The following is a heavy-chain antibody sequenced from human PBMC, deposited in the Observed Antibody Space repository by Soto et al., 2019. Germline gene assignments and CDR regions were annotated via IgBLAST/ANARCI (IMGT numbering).Heavy chain of an antibody. CDR1: GGSCIGYY. D-gene: IGHD2-2*01. J-gene: IGHJ6*03. CDR2: INHSGST. CDR3: ARGGSIGYCSSTSCYAHYYYYMDV. Sequence: SETHSLTSAVYGGSCIGYYWSWIRQPTGKGLEWIGEINHSGSTNYNPSLKSRVTISVDTSKNQFSLKLSSVTAADTAVYYCARGGSIGYCSSTSCYAHYYYYMDVWGKGTTVTVSS. V-gene: IGHV4-34*01.